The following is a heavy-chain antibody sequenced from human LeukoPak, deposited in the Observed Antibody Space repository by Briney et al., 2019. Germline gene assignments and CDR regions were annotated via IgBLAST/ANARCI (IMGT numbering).Heavy chain of an antibody. J-gene: IGHJ3*02. V-gene: IGHV3-33*01. CDR1: GFTFSSYG. Sequence: PGGSLRLSCAASGFTFSSYGMHWVRQAPGKGLEWVAVIWYDGSNKYYADSVKGRFTISRDNSKNTLYLQMNSLRAEDTAVYYCARGPLPYSSSWYDSDAFDIWGQGTMVTVSS. CDR2: IWYDGSNK. CDR3: ARGPLPYSSSWYDSDAFDI. D-gene: IGHD6-13*01.